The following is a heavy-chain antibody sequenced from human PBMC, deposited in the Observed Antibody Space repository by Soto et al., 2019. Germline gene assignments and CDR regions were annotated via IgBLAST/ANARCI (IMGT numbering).Heavy chain of an antibody. Sequence: QVQLVESGGGVVQPGRSRRLSCAASGFIFSNYGIHWVRQAPGKGLEWVAVISYDGDKEYYGDSVKGRFTISRDNSKSTVYLQMNSLRADDTAVYYCAKDIALVRGVIIDMDVWGQGTTVTVSS. V-gene: IGHV3-30*18. CDR3: AKDIALVRGVIIDMDV. CDR1: GFIFSNYG. CDR2: ISYDGDKE. J-gene: IGHJ6*02. D-gene: IGHD3-10*01.